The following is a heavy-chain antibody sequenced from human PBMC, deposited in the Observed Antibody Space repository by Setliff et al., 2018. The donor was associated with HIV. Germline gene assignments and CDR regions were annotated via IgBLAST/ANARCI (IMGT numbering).Heavy chain of an antibody. Sequence: ETLRLSCAASEFTFNIYAMSWVRQAPGKGLEWVSGISGSGATTNYADSVKGRFTISRDNSKNTLYLQMSTLRAEDTAVYYCAKTTPSSIRSPYYYYMDVWGKGTTVTVSS. CDR3: AKTTPSSIRSPYYYYMDV. D-gene: IGHD6-13*01. CDR1: EFTFNIYA. V-gene: IGHV3-23*01. J-gene: IGHJ6*03. CDR2: ISGSGATT.